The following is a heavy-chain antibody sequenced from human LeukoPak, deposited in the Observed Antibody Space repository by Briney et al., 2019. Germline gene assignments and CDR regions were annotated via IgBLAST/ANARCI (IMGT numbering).Heavy chain of an antibody. J-gene: IGHJ4*02. CDR3: ARGHRDFIMIVVVMGFDY. CDR1: GFTFSSYG. Sequence: GGSLRLSCAASGFTFSSYGMGWVRQAPGKGLEWVSAISGSGGSTYYADSVKGRFTISRDNSKNTLYLQMNSLRAEDTAVYYCARGHRDFIMIVVVMGFDYWGQGTLVTVSS. CDR2: ISGSGGST. D-gene: IGHD3-22*01. V-gene: IGHV3-23*01.